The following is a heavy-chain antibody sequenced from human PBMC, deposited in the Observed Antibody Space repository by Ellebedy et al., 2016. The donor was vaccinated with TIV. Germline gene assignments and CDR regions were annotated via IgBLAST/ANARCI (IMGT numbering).Heavy chain of an antibody. CDR1: GYTFTSYY. CDR3: ARRRTHGKGLDAFDI. J-gene: IGHJ3*02. CDR2: INPSGGST. D-gene: IGHD1-14*01. Sequence: ASVKVSCRASGYTFTSYYMHWVRQAPGQGLEWMGIINPSGGSTSYAQKLQGRVTMTRETSTSTVYMELSSLRSEDTAVHYCARRRTHGKGLDAFDIWGQGTMVTVSS. V-gene: IGHV1-46*04.